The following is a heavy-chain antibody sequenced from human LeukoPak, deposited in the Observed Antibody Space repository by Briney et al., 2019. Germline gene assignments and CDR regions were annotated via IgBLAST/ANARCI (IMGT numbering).Heavy chain of an antibody. CDR1: GFTFSSYW. V-gene: IGHV3-7*03. J-gene: IGHJ4*02. D-gene: IGHD2-15*01. CDR3: AKARYCSGGSCFPQLTPDY. Sequence: GGSLRLSCAPSGFTFSSYWMSWVCQAPGKGLEWVATIRQDGSQKYYVDSVKGRFTISRDNAKNSLYLQMNSLRAEDTAVYYCAKARYCSGGSCFPQLTPDYWGQGTLVTVSS. CDR2: IRQDGSQK.